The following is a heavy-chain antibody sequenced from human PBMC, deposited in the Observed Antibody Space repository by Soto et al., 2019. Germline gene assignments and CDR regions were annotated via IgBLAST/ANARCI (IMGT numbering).Heavy chain of an antibody. Sequence: EXLXISCKGSVYSFXSYWISLVRQMPGKGLEWMGRIDPSDSSTNYSPSFQGHVTISADKSISTDYLQWSSLKASDTALYYCAHEGGSSWYDYYGMDVWGQGTTGTVSS. CDR3: AHEGGSSWYDYYGMDV. CDR1: VYSFXSYW. CDR2: IDPSDSST. D-gene: IGHD6-13*01. J-gene: IGHJ6*02. V-gene: IGHV5-10-1*01.